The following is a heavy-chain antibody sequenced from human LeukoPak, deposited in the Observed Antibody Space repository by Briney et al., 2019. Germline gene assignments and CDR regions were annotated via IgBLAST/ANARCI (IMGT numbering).Heavy chain of an antibody. J-gene: IGHJ4*02. CDR3: ARERYYYDSSGYPH. Sequence: SETLSLTCSVSGGSISSSSYYWGWIRQPPGKGLEWLGSIYYSGSTYSNPSLKSRVTISVDTSKNQFSLKLSSVTAADTAVYYCARERYYYDSSGYPHWGQGTLVTVSS. D-gene: IGHD3-22*01. CDR2: IYYSGST. CDR1: GGSISSSSYY. V-gene: IGHV4-39*07.